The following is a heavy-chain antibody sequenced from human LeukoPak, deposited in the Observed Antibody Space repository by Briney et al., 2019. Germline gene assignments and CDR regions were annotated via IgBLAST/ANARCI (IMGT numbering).Heavy chain of an antibody. CDR3: ARDVGPAYSSSWQWFDP. CDR1: GFTFSSYA. V-gene: IGHV3-64*01. J-gene: IGHJ5*02. CDR2: ISSNGGST. D-gene: IGHD6-13*01. Sequence: PGGSLRLSCAATGFTFSSYAMRWVREAPGKVLEYVSAISSNGGSTYYANCVKGRFTISRDNSKNTLYLQMGSLRAEDMAVYYCARDVGPAYSSSWQWFDPWGQGTLVTVSS.